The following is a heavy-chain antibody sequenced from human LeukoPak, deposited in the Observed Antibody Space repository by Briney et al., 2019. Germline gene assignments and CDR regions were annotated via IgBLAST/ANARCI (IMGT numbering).Heavy chain of an antibody. CDR3: ARGTEMATILEPYYFDY. CDR2: ISSSSSYI. V-gene: IGHV3-21*01. J-gene: IGHJ4*02. D-gene: IGHD5-24*01. Sequence: GGSLRLSCAASGFTFSSYSMNWVRQAPGKGLEWVSSISSSSSYIYYADSVKGRFTISRDNAKNSLYLQMNSLRAEDTAVYYCARGTEMATILEPYYFDYWGQGTLVTVSS. CDR1: GFTFSSYS.